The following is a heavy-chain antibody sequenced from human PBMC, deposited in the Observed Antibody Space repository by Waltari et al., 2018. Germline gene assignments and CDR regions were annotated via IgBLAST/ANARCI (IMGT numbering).Heavy chain of an antibody. J-gene: IGHJ4*02. CDR1: GGSISSSSYY. CDR3: ASMVRGVIVVY. V-gene: IGHV4-39*01. D-gene: IGHD3-10*01. CDR2: IYYIGST. Sequence: QLQLQESGPGLVKPSETLSLTCTVSGGSISSSSYYWGWIRQPPGKGLEWIGSIYYIGSTYNNPSLKSRVTISVDTSKNQFSLKLSSVTAADTAVYYCASMVRGVIVVYWGQGTLVTVSS.